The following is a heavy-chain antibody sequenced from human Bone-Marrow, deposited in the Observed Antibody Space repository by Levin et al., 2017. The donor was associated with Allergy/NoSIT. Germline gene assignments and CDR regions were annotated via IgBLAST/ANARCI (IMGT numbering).Heavy chain of an antibody. Sequence: SETLSLTCTVSGGSISGGGYYWSWIRQHPGKGLEWIGYIYYSGNTYYNPSLKSRVIISVVTSKNQLSLKLTSVTVADTAVYHCARFNGYDFDYWGQGTLVTVSS. CDR1: GGSISGGGYY. CDR2: IYYSGNT. V-gene: IGHV4-31*03. CDR3: ARFNGYDFDY. D-gene: IGHD5-12*01. J-gene: IGHJ4*02.